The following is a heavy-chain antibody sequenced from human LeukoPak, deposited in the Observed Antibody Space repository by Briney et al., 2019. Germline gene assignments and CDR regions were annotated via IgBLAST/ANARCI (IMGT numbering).Heavy chain of an antibody. J-gene: IGHJ5*02. CDR2: MNPNSGNT. D-gene: IGHD3-9*01. V-gene: IGHV1-8*01. Sequence: ASVKVSCKASGYTFTSYGISWVRQAPGQGLEWMGWMNPNSGNTGYAQKFQGRVTMTRNTSISTAYMELSSLRAEDTAVYYCARVPARHRLSIYNWFDPWGQGTLVTVSS. CDR3: ARVPARHRLSIYNWFDP. CDR1: GYTFTSYG.